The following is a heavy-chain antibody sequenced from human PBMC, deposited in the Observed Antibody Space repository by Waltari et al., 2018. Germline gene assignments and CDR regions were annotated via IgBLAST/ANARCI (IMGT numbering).Heavy chain of an antibody. CDR2: IKQDGSEK. CDR3: AREEPHFPGYYMDV. CDR1: GGTFSSYA. V-gene: IGHV3-7*01. Sequence: VQLVQSGAEVKKPGSSVKVSCKASGGTFSSYAISWVRQAPGQGLEWVANIKQDGSEKYYVDSVKGRFTISRDNAKNSLYLQMNSLRAEDTAVYYCAREEPHFPGYYMDVWGKGTTVTVSS. J-gene: IGHJ6*03. D-gene: IGHD1-26*01.